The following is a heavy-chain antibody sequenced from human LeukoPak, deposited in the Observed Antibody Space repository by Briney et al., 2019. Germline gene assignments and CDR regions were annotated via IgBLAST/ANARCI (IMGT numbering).Heavy chain of an antibody. D-gene: IGHD4-11*01. CDR2: IYTSGTT. V-gene: IGHV4-61*02. CDR3: ARDHDYPDP. Sequence: SETLSLTCSVSGGSIRSGSYYWTWIRQPAGKGLELIGRIYTSGTTHYNPSLKSRVTVTVDTSKNQSSLKLTSVTAADTAVYYCARDHDYPDPWGQGTLVTVSS. CDR1: GGSIRSGSYY. J-gene: IGHJ5*02.